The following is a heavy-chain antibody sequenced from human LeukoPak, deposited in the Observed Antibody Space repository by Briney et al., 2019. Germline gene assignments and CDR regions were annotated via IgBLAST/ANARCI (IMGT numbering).Heavy chain of an antibody. CDR1: GFTFSSYG. D-gene: IGHD1-1*01. CDR3: ARETLTSNYFDY. V-gene: IGHV3-33*08. Sequence: PGGSLRLSCAASGFTFSSYGMHWVRQAPGKGLEWVAVIWYDGSNKYYADSVKGRFTISRDNSKNTLYLQMNSLRAEDTAVYYCARETLTSNYFDYWGQGTLVTVSS. J-gene: IGHJ4*02. CDR2: IWYDGSNK.